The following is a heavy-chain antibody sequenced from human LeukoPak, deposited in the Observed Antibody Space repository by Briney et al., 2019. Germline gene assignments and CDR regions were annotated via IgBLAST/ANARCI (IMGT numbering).Heavy chain of an antibody. CDR2: ISGSGGST. CDR3: AKGMLTVVPAAAFDY. V-gene: IGHV3-23*01. J-gene: IGHJ4*02. Sequence: PGGSLTLSCAASGFTFSTYAMSWVRQAPGKGLEWVSAISGSGGSTYYADSVKGRFTISRDNSKNTLYLQMNSLRAEDTAVYYCAKGMLTVVPAAAFDYWGQGTLVTVSS. D-gene: IGHD2-2*01. CDR1: GFTFSTYA.